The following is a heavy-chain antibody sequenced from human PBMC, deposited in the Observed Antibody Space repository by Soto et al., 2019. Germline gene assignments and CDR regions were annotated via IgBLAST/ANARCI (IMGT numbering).Heavy chain of an antibody. D-gene: IGHD4-4*01. J-gene: IGHJ6*02. Sequence: QTWGALRLACAAPVFTCSNYGMHWVRQAPGKGLEWVAVLSYDGSSKYYVDSVKGRFTISRDNSKNTLYLQMNSLRGEDTAVYYCARGASSNPIYQYYGMDVWGQGTTVTVSS. CDR1: VFTCSNYG. CDR3: ARGASSNPIYQYYGMDV. CDR2: LSYDGSSK. V-gene: IGHV3-30*03.